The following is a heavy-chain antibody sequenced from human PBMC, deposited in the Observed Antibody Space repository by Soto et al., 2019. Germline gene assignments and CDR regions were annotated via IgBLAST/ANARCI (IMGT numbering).Heavy chain of an antibody. CDR2: IIPIFGTA. CDR3: AREGAGSSTKLNWFDP. Sequence: SVKVSCKASGGTFSSYAISWVRQAPGQGLEWMGGIIPIFGTANYAQKFQGRVTITADESTSTAYMELSSLRSEDTAVYYCAREGAGSSTKLNWFDPWGQGTLVTVSS. V-gene: IGHV1-69*13. D-gene: IGHD2-2*01. J-gene: IGHJ5*02. CDR1: GGTFSSYA.